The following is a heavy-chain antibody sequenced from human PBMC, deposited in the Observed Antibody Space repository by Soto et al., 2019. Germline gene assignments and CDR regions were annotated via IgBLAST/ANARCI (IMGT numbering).Heavy chain of an antibody. CDR3: VPLMSAVTTFGMEV. Sequence: QITLKESGTTLVEPTQTLTLTCTFSGFSLITTGSRVAWIRQPPGKALEWLALIYWDDHKRYSPSLKSRLTITMDTSKNQVILTMTHMDPVDTGAYFCVPLMSAVTTFGMEVWGQGTAVTVS. D-gene: IGHD4-17*01. V-gene: IGHV2-5*04. J-gene: IGHJ6*02. CDR1: GFSLITTGSR. CDR2: IYWDDHK.